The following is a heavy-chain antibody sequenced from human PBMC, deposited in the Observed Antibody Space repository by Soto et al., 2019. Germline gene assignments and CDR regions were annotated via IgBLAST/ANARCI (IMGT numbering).Heavy chain of an antibody. Sequence: SETLSLTCTVSGGSVSSGSYYWSWIRQPPGRGLEWIGYIYYSGSTNYNPSLKSRVTISVDTSKNQFSLKLNSVTAADTALYYCARVRYGMDVWGQGTTVTVSS. CDR2: IYYSGST. J-gene: IGHJ6*02. V-gene: IGHV4-61*01. CDR1: GGSVSSGSYY. CDR3: ARVRYGMDV.